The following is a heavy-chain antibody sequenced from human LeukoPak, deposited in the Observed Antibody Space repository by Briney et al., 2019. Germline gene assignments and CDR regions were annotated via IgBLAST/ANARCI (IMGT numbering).Heavy chain of an antibody. D-gene: IGHD3-9*01. CDR1: GFTFSSYA. J-gene: IGHJ3*02. CDR3: ARERSPYTYYDILTGYDAFDI. V-gene: IGHV3-30-3*01. Sequence: GRSLRLSCAASGFTFSSYAMHWVRQAPGKGLEWVAVISYDGSNKYYADSVKGRFTISRDNSKNTLYLQMNSLRAEDTAVYYCARERSPYTYYDILTGYDAFDIWGQGTMVTVSS. CDR2: ISYDGSNK.